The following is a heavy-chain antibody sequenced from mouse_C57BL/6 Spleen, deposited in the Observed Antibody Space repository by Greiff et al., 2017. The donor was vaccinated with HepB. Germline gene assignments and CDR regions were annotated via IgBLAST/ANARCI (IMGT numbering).Heavy chain of an antibody. D-gene: IGHD1-1*01. CDR2: IHPNSGST. Sequence: QVHVKQPGAELVKPGASVKLSCKASGYTFTSYWMHWVKQRPGQGLEWIGMIHPNSGSTNYNEKFKSKATLTVDKSSSTAYMQLSSLTSEDSAVYYCARTDYGSIPYWYFDVWGTGTTVTVSS. CDR3: ARTDYGSIPYWYFDV. V-gene: IGHV1-64*01. CDR1: GYTFTSYW. J-gene: IGHJ1*03.